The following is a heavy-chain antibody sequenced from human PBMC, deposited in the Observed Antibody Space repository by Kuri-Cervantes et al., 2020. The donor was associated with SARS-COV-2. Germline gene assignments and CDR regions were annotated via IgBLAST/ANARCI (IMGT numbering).Heavy chain of an antibody. Sequence: GGSLRLSCAASGFTFSSYWMHWVRQAPGKGLVWVSRINSDGSSTSYADSVKGRFTISRDNAKNSLYLQMNSLRAEDTAVYYCARNPQLSPRLIYFDYWGQGTLVTVSS. CDR3: ARNPQLSPRLIYFDY. J-gene: IGHJ4*02. CDR2: INSDGSST. CDR1: GFTFSSYW. V-gene: IGHV3-74*01. D-gene: IGHD2/OR15-2a*01.